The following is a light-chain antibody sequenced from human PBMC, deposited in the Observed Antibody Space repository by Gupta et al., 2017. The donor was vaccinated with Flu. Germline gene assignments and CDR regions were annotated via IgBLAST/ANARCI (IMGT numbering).Light chain of an antibody. J-gene: IGKJ2*03. V-gene: IGKV3-20*01. CDR1: QSVSNSY. Sequence: RATLSCRASQSVSNSYLAWYQQKPGQAPRLLIYGASSRATGIPDWFSGSGSGTDFTLTISRLDPEDFAVYYCQQYGNSPPYSFGHGTKVEIK. CDR3: QQYGNSPPYS. CDR2: GAS.